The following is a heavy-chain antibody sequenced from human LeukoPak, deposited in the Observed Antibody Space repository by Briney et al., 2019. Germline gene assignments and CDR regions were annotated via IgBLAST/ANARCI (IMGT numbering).Heavy chain of an antibody. Sequence: ASVKVSCKASGYTFTSYGISWVRPAPGQGLEWMGWISAYNGITNYAQKLQGRVTMTTDTSTSTAYMELRSLRSDDTAVYYCARDLKRGYSSGRYSWGTGSSNDYWGQGTLVTVSS. CDR1: GYTFTSYG. J-gene: IGHJ4*02. D-gene: IGHD6-19*01. CDR2: ISAYNGIT. CDR3: ARDLKRGYSSGRYSWGTGSSNDY. V-gene: IGHV1-18*01.